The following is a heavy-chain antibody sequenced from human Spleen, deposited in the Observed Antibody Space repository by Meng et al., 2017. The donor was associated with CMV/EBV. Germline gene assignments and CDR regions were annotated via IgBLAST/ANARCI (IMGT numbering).Heavy chain of an antibody. CDR1: GGSISGSGYF. D-gene: IGHD3-10*01. CDR3: ARVKLNYYGSGVGYYGMDV. CDR2: IYDIGST. Sequence: SETLSLTCIVSGGSISGSGYFWSWIRQHPEKGLEWIGFIYDIGSTDYNPSLKSRLTISVDTSKNQFSLKLTSVTAADTAVYYCARVKLNYYGSGVGYYGMDVWGQGTTVTVSS. J-gene: IGHJ6*02. V-gene: IGHV4-31*03.